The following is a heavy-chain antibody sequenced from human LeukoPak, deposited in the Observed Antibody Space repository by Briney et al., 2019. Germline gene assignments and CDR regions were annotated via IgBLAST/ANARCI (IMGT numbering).Heavy chain of an antibody. CDR3: ARDQWLGRLEGYGMDV. CDR2: IYTSGST. Sequence: PSETLSLTCTVSGGSISSGFYYWSWIRQPAGKGLEWIGRIYTSGSTNYNPSLKSRISISVDTSKNQFSLKLSSVTAADTAVYYCARDQWLGRLEGYGMDVWGQGTTVTVSS. V-gene: IGHV4-61*02. CDR1: GGSISSGFYY. J-gene: IGHJ6*02. D-gene: IGHD6-19*01.